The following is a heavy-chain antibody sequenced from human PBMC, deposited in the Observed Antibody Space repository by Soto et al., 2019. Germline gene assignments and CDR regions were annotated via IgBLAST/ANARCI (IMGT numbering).Heavy chain of an antibody. CDR2: IYHSGST. CDR1: GGSISSGGYS. CDR3: ARGRGEFDA. V-gene: IGHV4-30-2*01. D-gene: IGHD2-21*01. J-gene: IGHJ5*02. Sequence: SETLSLTCAVSGGSISSGGYSWSRIRQPPGKGLEWIGYIYHSGSTYYNPSLKSRVTISIDTSKNQLSLNLRSVSAADTAVYYCARGRGEFDAWGQGTPVTVSS.